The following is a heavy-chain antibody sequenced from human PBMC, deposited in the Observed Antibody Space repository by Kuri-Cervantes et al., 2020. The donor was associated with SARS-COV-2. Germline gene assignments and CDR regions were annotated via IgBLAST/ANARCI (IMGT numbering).Heavy chain of an antibody. CDR3: ARGVALRWYSSSWYYFDY. J-gene: IGHJ4*02. V-gene: IGHV1-2*02. CDR1: GYTFTGYY. D-gene: IGHD6-13*01. Sequence: ASVKVSCKASGYTFTGYYMHWVRQAPGQGLEWMGWINPNSGGTNYAQKFQGRVTMTRDTSISTAYMELSRLRSDDTAVYYCARGVALRWYSSSWYYFDYWGQGTLVTVSS. CDR2: INPNSGGT.